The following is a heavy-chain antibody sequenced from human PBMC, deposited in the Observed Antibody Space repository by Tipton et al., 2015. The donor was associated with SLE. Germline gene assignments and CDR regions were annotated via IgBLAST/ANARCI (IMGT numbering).Heavy chain of an antibody. Sequence: TLSLTCTVSGFSINNGYYWGWIRQSPGKGLEWIGSFYHSGSIYYNPSLNSRVTISLDTSKNQFSLRLTSVTAADTAVYYCAKTVAGAAYLFDLWGQGTLVTVSS. CDR1: GFSINNGYY. D-gene: IGHD6-19*01. CDR2: FYHSGSI. CDR3: AKTVAGAAYLFDL. J-gene: IGHJ4*02. V-gene: IGHV4-38-2*02.